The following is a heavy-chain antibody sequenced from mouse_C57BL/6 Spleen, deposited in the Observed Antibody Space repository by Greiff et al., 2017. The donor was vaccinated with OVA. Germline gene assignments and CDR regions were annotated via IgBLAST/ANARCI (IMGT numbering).Heavy chain of an antibody. CDR1: GYTFTSYW. CDR3: ARSNSRAMDY. J-gene: IGHJ4*01. V-gene: IGHV1-69*01. Sequence: QVQLQQSGAELVMPGASVKLSCKASGYTFTSYWMHWVKQRPGQGLEWIGEIDPSDSYTNYNQKFKGKSTLTVDKSSSTAYMQLSSLTSEDSAVYYCARSNSRAMDYWGQGTSVTVSS. D-gene: IGHD1-1*01. CDR2: IDPSDSYT.